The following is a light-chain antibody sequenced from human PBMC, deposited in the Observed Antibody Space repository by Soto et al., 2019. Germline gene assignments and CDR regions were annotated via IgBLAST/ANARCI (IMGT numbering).Light chain of an antibody. CDR3: QQYYSYPLP. V-gene: IGKV1-8*01. Sequence: AIRMTQSPSSFSASTGDRVTITCRASQGISSYLAWYQQKPGKAPKLLIYAASTLQSGVPSRFSGSGSGTDFTLTISFLQSEDVATYYCQQYYSYPLPFGGGTKGESK. CDR1: QGISSY. CDR2: AAS. J-gene: IGKJ4*01.